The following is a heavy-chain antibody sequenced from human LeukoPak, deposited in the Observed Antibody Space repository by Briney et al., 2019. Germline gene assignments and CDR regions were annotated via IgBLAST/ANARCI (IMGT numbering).Heavy chain of an antibody. J-gene: IGHJ4*02. V-gene: IGHV4-34*01. CDR3: AREEYYYYRRRSFDY. Sequence: SETLSLTCAVYGGSFSGYYCSWIRQPPGKGLEWIGEINHSGSTNYNPSLKSRVTISVDTSKNQFSLKLSSVTAADTAVYYCAREEYYYYRRRSFDYWGQGTLVTVSS. CDR1: GGSFSGYY. D-gene: IGHD3-22*01. CDR2: INHSGST.